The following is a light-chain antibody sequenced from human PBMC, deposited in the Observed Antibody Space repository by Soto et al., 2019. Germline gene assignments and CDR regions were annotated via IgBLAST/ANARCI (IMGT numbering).Light chain of an antibody. V-gene: IGKV3-15*01. Sequence: IVMTQSPATLPVSPGERATLSCRATQRVSTNLAWYQQKPVQAPRLLIYAASSRATGVPARFSGSGSGTEFTLTISSLQSEDFALYYCQQYNNWPYTFGQGTKVDIK. CDR1: QRVSTN. CDR3: QQYNNWPYT. J-gene: IGKJ2*01. CDR2: AAS.